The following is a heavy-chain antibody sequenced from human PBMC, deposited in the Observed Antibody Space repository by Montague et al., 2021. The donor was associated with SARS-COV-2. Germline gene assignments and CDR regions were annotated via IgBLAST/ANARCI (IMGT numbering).Heavy chain of an antibody. CDR1: GDSVSSNRLA. J-gene: IGHJ4*02. V-gene: IGHV6-1*01. CDR2: TYYRSKWYS. Sequence: CAISGDSVSSNRLAWGENRHAPQTRLERLGRTYYRSKWYSDYAPSVRGRLTVNPDASKNEFSLELNYVTPEDTAVYYCVRYSGWFYFDFWGQGTLVTVSS. D-gene: IGHD6-19*01. CDR3: VRYSGWFYFDF.